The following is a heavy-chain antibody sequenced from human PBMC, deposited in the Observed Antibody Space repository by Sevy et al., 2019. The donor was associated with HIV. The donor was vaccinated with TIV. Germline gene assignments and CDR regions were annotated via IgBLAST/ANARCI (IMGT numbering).Heavy chain of an antibody. CDR3: ARVGDAEYCSGGSCYLPSYYYYGMDV. CDR2: IYYSGST. D-gene: IGHD2-15*01. V-gene: IGHV4-59*13. CDR1: GGSISSYY. Sequence: SETLSLTCTVSGGSISSYYWSWIRQPPGKGLEWIGYIYYSGSTNYNPSLKSRVTISVDTSKNQFPLKLSSVTAADTAVYYCARVGDAEYCSGGSCYLPSYYYYGMDVWGQGTTVTVSS. J-gene: IGHJ6*02.